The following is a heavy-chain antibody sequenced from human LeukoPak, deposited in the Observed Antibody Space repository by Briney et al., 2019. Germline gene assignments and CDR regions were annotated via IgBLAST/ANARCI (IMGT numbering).Heavy chain of an antibody. CDR3: ASTEGSSDILTGYYHNDY. CDR2: ISSSGSTI. Sequence: GGSLRLSCAASGFTFSSYEMNWVRQAPGKGLEWVSYISSSGSTIYYADSVKGRLTISRDNAKNSLYLQMNSLRAEDTAVYYCASTEGSSDILTGYYHNDYWGQGTLVTVSS. CDR1: GFTFSSYE. D-gene: IGHD3-9*01. V-gene: IGHV3-48*03. J-gene: IGHJ4*02.